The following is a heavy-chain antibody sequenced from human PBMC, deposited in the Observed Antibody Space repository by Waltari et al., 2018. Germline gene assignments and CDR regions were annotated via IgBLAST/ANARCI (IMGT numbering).Heavy chain of an antibody. J-gene: IGHJ6*02. Sequence: EVQLVESGGGLIQPGGSLRLSCAASGFTVSSNYMSWVRQAPGKGLEWVSVIYSGGSTYYADSVKGRFTISRDNSKNTLYLQMNSLRAEDTAVYYCASLSGYDDPDGMDVWGQGTTVTVSS. CDR2: IYSGGST. CDR3: ASLSGYDDPDGMDV. D-gene: IGHD5-12*01. V-gene: IGHV3-53*01. CDR1: GFTVSSNY.